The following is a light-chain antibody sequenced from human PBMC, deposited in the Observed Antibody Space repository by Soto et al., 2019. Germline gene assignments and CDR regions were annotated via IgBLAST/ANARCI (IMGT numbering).Light chain of an antibody. V-gene: IGKV3-15*01. CDR1: QSVSSN. CDR3: QQYNKWPPYT. CDR2: GAS. J-gene: IGKJ2*01. Sequence: EIVMTQSPANLSVSPGERATLSCRASQSVSSNLAWYQQKPGQGPRLLIYGASTRATGIPARFSGSGSGTEFPLTIRSLQSEDFAVYYCQQYNKWPPYTFGQGTKVEIK.